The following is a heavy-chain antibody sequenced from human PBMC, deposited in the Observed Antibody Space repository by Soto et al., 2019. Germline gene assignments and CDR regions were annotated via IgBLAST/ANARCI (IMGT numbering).Heavy chain of an antibody. CDR2: IYGDNDK. CDR3: AHSFGGIRGRYYHSFGLDV. Sequence: QITLKESGPTLVKPTETLTLTCTFSGFSLSTPAVGVAWIRQPPGKALEWLALIYGDNDKTYTPSLKPRLTISRGTSKNQVALTMPNLDPVDTATYFCAHSFGGIRGRYYHSFGLDVWGQGTPVTVSS. D-gene: IGHD3-3*01. CDR1: GFSLSTPAVG. V-gene: IGHV2-5*02. J-gene: IGHJ6*02.